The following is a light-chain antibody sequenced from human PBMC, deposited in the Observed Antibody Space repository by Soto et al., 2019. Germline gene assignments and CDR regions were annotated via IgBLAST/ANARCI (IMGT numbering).Light chain of an antibody. CDR2: DVS. J-gene: IGLJ3*02. Sequence: QSVLTQPASVSGSPGQSITISCTGTSSDVGGYNYVSWYQQHPGKAPKLMIYDVSNRPSGFSNRFSGSKSGNTASLTISGRQAEDEADYYCSSYTSSSTRVFGGGTKLTVL. V-gene: IGLV2-14*01. CDR3: SSYTSSSTRV. CDR1: SSDVGGYNY.